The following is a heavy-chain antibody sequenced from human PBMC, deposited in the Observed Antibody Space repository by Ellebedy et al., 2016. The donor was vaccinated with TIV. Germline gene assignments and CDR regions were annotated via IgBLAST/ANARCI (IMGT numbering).Heavy chain of an antibody. J-gene: IGHJ4*02. D-gene: IGHD3-10*01. Sequence: PGGSLRLSCAASGFTFSNYWMHWVRQAPGKGLVWVSRINPDGSSASYADSVEGRFTISRDNAKNTLYLQMNSLRVEDTAVYYCARAKAGTGSSDYWGQGTPVTVSS. V-gene: IGHV3-74*01. CDR2: INPDGSSA. CDR3: ARAKAGTGSSDY. CDR1: GFTFSNYW.